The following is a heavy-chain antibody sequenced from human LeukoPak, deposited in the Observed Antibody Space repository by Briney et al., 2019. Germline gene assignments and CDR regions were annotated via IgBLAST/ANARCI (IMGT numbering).Heavy chain of an antibody. J-gene: IGHJ4*02. V-gene: IGHV3-23*01. CDR1: GFTFSSYA. Sequence: GGSLRLSCAASGFTFSSYAMSWVRQAPGKGLEWVSAISGSGGSTYYADSVKGRFTISRDNSKNTLYLQMNSLRAEDTAVYYCVFCSSGWYDFDYWGQGTLVTVSS. D-gene: IGHD6-19*01. CDR3: VFCSSGWYDFDY. CDR2: ISGSGGST.